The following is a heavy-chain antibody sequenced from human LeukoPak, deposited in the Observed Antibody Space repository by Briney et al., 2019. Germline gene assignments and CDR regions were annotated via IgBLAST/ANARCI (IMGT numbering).Heavy chain of an antibody. CDR3: ARGSTFGGVISDF. D-gene: IGHD3-16*02. J-gene: IGHJ4*02. V-gene: IGHV3-48*03. CDR1: GFTFSNFE. Sequence: GGSLRLSCAASGFTFSNFEMNWGRQIPGKGLEWLSFITRSSRTIYYADSVKGRFTISRDNANNSLHLQMNSLRVEDTGIYFCARGSTFGGVISDFWGQGTLVTVSS. CDR2: ITRSSRTI.